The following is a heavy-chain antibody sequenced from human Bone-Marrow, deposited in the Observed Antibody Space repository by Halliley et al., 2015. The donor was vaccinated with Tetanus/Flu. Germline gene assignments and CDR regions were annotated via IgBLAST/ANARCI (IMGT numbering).Heavy chain of an antibody. CDR2: ISSTSEYI. CDR3: ARVRSGYDAFDL. J-gene: IGHJ3*01. D-gene: IGHD3-10*01. Sequence: SLRLSCAASGFTFSFYNMHWVRQPPGKGLEWVSSISSTSEYIYYPDSVKGRFTVSRDNAKNSLFPQMNSLRAEDTALYYCARVRSGYDAFDLWGQGTMVTVSS. V-gene: IGHV3-21*01. CDR1: GFTFSFYN.